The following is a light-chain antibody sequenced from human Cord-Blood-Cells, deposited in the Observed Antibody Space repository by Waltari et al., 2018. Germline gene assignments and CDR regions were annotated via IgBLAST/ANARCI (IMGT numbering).Light chain of an antibody. Sequence: QSVLTQPPSASGPPGQRVTITCSGSSSNIGSHTVNWYQQLPGTAPKLLIYSNNQRPSGVPDRFSGSKSGTSDSLAISGLQSEDEADYYCAAWDDSRNGVVFGGGTKLTVL. CDR2: SNN. V-gene: IGLV1-44*01. CDR3: AAWDDSRNGVV. J-gene: IGLJ2*01. CDR1: SSNIGSHT.